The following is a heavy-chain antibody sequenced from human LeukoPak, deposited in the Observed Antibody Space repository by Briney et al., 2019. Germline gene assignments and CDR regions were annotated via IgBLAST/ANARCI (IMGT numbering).Heavy chain of an antibody. D-gene: IGHD3-22*01. J-gene: IGHJ3*02. CDR1: GGSFSGYY. CDR3: ARRMYYYDSSGEFDI. V-gene: IGHV4-34*01. CDR2: INHSGST. Sequence: PSETLSLTCAVYGGSFSGYYWSWIRQPPGKGLEWIGEINHSGSTNYNPSLKSRVTISVDTSKNQFSLKLSSVTAADTAVYYCARRMYYYDSSGEFDIWGQGTVVTVSS.